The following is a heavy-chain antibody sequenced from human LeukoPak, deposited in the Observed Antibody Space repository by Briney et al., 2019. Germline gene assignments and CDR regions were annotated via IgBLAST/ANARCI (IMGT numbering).Heavy chain of an antibody. Sequence: SETLSLTCTVSGDSISSSSYYWSWIRQPAGKGLEWIGRIYTSGSTNYNPSLKSRVTISVDTSKNQFSLKLSSVTAADTAVYYCARDRGYSGYDLIYYYYYYMDVWGKGTTVTISS. CDR3: ARDRGYSGYDLIYYYYYYMDV. V-gene: IGHV4-61*02. J-gene: IGHJ6*03. D-gene: IGHD5-12*01. CDR1: GDSISSSSYY. CDR2: IYTSGST.